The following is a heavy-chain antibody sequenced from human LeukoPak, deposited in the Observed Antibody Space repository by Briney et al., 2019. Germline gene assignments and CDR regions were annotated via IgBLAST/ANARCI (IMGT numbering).Heavy chain of an antibody. J-gene: IGHJ4*02. CDR3: AKRSAYSYGYNS. CDR2: IYYTGIT. V-gene: IGHV4-59*08. Sequence: SETLSLTCNVSGGSISNYHWSWVRQPPGRGLEWIGDIYYTGITNYNPSLKSRVTISIDASKNQFSLKLSSVTAADTAMYYCAKRSAYSYGYNSWGQGTLVTVSS. D-gene: IGHD5-18*01. CDR1: GGSISNYH.